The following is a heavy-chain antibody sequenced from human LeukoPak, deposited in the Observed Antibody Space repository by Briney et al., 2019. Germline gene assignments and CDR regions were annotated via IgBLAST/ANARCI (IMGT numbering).Heavy chain of an antibody. D-gene: IGHD4-11*01. Sequence: ASVKVSCKASGYTFTSYYMHWVRQAPGQGLEWMGIINPSGGSTSYAQKFQGRVTMTRDTSTSTVYMELSSLRSEDTAVYYCARDLTTVTGYYYYYGMDVWGQGTTVTVSS. CDR2: INPSGGST. V-gene: IGHV1-46*01. CDR3: ARDLTTVTGYYYYYGMDV. CDR1: GYTFTSYY. J-gene: IGHJ6*02.